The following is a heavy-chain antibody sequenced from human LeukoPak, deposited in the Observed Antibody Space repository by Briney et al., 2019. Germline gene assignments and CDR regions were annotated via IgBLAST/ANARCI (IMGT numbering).Heavy chain of an antibody. CDR3: ASAKWEPEVYFDY. CDR2: IYYSGSI. CDR1: GYSISSSNW. J-gene: IGHJ4*02. Sequence: SETLSLTCAVSGYSISSSNWWGWIRQPPGKGLEWIGYIYYSGSIYYNPSLKSRVTMSVDTSKNQFSLKLSSVTAVDTAVYYCASAKWEPEVYFDYWGQGTLVTVSS. D-gene: IGHD1-26*01. V-gene: IGHV4-28*05.